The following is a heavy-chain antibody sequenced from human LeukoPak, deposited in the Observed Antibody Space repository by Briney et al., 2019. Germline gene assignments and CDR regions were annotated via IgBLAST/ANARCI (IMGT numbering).Heavy chain of an antibody. CDR3: ARGGKDTAMVKDYYYYYGMDV. V-gene: IGHV1-18*01. CDR1: GYTFTSYG. J-gene: IGHJ6*02. D-gene: IGHD5-18*01. CDR2: ISAYNGNT. Sequence: EASVKVSCKASGYTFTSYGISWVRQAPGQGLEWMGWISAYNGNTNYAQKLQGRVTMTTDTSTSTAYMELRSLRSEDTAVYYCARGGKDTAMVKDYYYYYGMDVWGQGTTVTVSS.